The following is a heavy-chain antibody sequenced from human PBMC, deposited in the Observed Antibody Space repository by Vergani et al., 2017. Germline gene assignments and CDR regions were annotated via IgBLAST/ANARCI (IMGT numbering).Heavy chain of an antibody. CDR1: GYSFTNYW. CDR3: ARLYGRDSSGSKYFDY. J-gene: IGHJ4*02. CDR2: IHPADSDT. Sequence: EGKLVKSGAEVKKPGESLKISCQISGYSFTNYWIGWVRQMPGKGLEWMGIIHPADSDTRYSPSFQGQVTISVDKSISTAYLQRSSLRASDSAMYYCARLYGRDSSGSKYFDYWGQGTLVTVSS. V-gene: IGHV5-51*01. D-gene: IGHD3-22*01.